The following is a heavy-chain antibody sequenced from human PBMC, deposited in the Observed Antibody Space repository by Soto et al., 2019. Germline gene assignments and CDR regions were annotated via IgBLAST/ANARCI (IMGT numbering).Heavy chain of an antibody. CDR1: GINYNTYA. CDR3: ARAISGYVT. D-gene: IGHD5-12*01. Sequence: QVQLVQSGAEMKKPWASVKVSCKTSGINYNTYAIHWVRQAPGQGLEWMGWINTGNGDTRYSQNFQGRVTLTRDTSASTVYMDLDRLKSEDTGLYCCARAISGYVTWGQGTLVTVSS. J-gene: IGHJ4*02. V-gene: IGHV1-3*04. CDR2: INTGNGDT.